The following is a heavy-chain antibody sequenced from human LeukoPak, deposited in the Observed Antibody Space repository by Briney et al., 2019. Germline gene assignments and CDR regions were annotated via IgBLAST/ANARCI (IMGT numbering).Heavy chain of an antibody. J-gene: IGHJ3*02. CDR1: GYTFTSYD. Sequence: ASVKVSCKASGYTFTSYDINWVRQATGQGLEWMGWMNPNSGNTGYAQKFQGRVTITRNTSISTAYMELSSLRSEDTAVYYCTRGRSWSGYPDHAFDIWGQGTMVTVSS. CDR2: MNPNSGNT. CDR3: TRGRSWSGYPDHAFDI. V-gene: IGHV1-8*03. D-gene: IGHD3-3*01.